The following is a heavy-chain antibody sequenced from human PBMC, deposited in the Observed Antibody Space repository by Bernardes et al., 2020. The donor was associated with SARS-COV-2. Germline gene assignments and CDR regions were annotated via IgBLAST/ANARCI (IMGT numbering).Heavy chain of an antibody. CDR3: AHSIAAVPGAIFAFDI. CDR2: IYWSDDK. V-gene: IGHV2-5*01. D-gene: IGHD2-2*01. Sequence: SGPTLVKPTQTLTLTCTFSGFSLSTGGVGVGWIRQPPGKALEWLALIYWSDDKRFSPFLKNRLTITRDTSKKQVVLTVTDMDPLDTATYYCAHSIAAVPGAIFAFDIWGQGTTVTVSS. CDR1: GFSLSTGGVG. J-gene: IGHJ3*02.